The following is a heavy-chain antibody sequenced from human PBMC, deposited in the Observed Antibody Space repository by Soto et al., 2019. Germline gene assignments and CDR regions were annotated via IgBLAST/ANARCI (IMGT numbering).Heavy chain of an antibody. Sequence: EVQLVESGGGLVQPGGSLRLSCAASGFTFSSYEMNWVRQAPGKGLEWVSYISSSGSTIYYADSVKGRFTISRDNAKNSLYLQMNRLRAEDTAVYYCAREKNYRHYGMDVWGQGTTVTVSS. CDR2: ISSSGSTI. CDR3: AREKNYRHYGMDV. J-gene: IGHJ6*02. D-gene: IGHD1-7*01. CDR1: GFTFSSYE. V-gene: IGHV3-48*03.